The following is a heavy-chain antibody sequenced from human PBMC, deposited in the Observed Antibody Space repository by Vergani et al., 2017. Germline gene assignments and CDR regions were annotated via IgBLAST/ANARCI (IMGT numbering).Heavy chain of an antibody. Sequence: QVQLQESGPGLVKPPGTLSLTCAVSGGSVSSSSWWSWVRQPPGKGLEWIGEIYHSGTTNFNPSLKSRVTMSIDKSKNQFSLKLNSVTAADTAVYYCTRGYGDYGADWGQGILVTVSS. CDR1: GGSVSSSSW. J-gene: IGHJ4*02. V-gene: IGHV4-4*03. CDR3: TRGYGDYGAD. D-gene: IGHD4-17*01. CDR2: IYHSGTT.